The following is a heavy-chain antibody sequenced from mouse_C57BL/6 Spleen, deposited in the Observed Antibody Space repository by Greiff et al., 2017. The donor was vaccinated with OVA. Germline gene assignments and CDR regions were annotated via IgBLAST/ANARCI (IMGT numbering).Heavy chain of an antibody. J-gene: IGHJ3*01. CDR3: ARQHYYGSSYGWFAY. CDR1: GFTFSDYY. D-gene: IGHD1-1*01. CDR2: ISNGGGST. V-gene: IGHV5-12*01. Sequence: DVKLVESGGGLVQPGGSLKLSCAASGFTFSDYYMYWVRPTPEKRLEWVAYISNGGGSTYYPDTVKGRFTISRDNAKNTLYLQMSRLKSEDTAMYYCARQHYYGSSYGWFAYWGQGTLVTVSA.